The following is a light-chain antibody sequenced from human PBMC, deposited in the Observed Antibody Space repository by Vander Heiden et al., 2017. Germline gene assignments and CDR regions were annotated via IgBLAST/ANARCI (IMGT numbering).Light chain of an antibody. Sequence: SSELTHPPSVSATPGQTATITCSGDQLGNKYACWYQQKPGQSPVLVIYQDTKRPSGITERFSGSNSGNTATLTISGTQAMDEADYYCQVWDGTTAWVFGGGTKLTVL. CDR1: QLGNKY. V-gene: IGLV3-1*01. CDR2: QDT. J-gene: IGLJ3*02. CDR3: QVWDGTTAWV.